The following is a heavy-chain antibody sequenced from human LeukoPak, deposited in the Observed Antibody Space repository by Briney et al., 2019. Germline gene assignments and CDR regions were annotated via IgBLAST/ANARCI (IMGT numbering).Heavy chain of an antibody. Sequence: ASVKVSCKASGYTFTSYGISWVRQAPGQGLEWMGWISAYNGNTNYAQKLQGRVTMTTDTSTSTAYMELSSLRSEDTAMYYCAREYNWNDVYYGMDVWGQGTTVTVSS. V-gene: IGHV1-18*01. J-gene: IGHJ6*02. CDR1: GYTFTSYG. CDR2: ISAYNGNT. CDR3: AREYNWNDVYYGMDV. D-gene: IGHD1-20*01.